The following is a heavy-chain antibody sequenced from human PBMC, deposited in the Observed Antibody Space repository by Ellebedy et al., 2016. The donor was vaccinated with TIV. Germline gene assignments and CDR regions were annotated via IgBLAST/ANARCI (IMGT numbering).Heavy chain of an antibody. Sequence: PGGSLRLSCTASGFTLKNFNMNWVRQAPGKGLEWVASSTGTLQYIHYAKSVRGRFTISRYNARHCLFLQMDSLRAEDTAVYYCARDPGERGLLFFFDLWGQGTLVTVST. CDR2: STGTLQYI. CDR3: ARDPGERGLLFFFDL. J-gene: IGHJ4*02. V-gene: IGHV3-21*01. CDR1: GFTLKNFN. D-gene: IGHD3-16*01.